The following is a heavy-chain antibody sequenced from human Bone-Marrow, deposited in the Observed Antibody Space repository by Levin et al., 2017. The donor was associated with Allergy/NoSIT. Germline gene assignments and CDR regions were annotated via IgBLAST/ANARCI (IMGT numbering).Heavy chain of an antibody. J-gene: IGHJ6*02. CDR1: GFTFSDYH. CDR3: ARDRVSSNYYDRHYYSYLGMDV. Sequence: NPGGSLRLSCAASGFTFSDYHMSWIRQAPGKGLQWVSYISSSGSHIDSADSVKGRFTISRDNARNSLFLQMNSLRAEDTAVYYCARDRVSSNYYDRHYYSYLGMDVWGQGTTVTVS. V-gene: IGHV3-11*01. CDR2: ISSSGSHI. D-gene: IGHD4-11*01.